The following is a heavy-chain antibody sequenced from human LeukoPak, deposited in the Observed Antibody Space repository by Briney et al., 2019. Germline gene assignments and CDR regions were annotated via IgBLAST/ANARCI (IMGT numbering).Heavy chain of an antibody. CDR3: AKGKAVAGTDAWFDP. J-gene: IGHJ5*02. Sequence: GGSLRLYCAASGFSFSTYAMSWVRQAPGKGLEWVSTISGSGGSTYYADSVKGRFSISRDNSKNTLYVQMNSLRAEDTAVYYCAKGKAVAGTDAWFDPWGQGTLVTVSS. CDR1: GFSFSTYA. CDR2: ISGSGGST. V-gene: IGHV3-23*01. D-gene: IGHD6-13*01.